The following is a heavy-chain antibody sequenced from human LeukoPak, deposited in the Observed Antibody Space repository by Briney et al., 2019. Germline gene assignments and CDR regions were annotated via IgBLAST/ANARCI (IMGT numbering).Heavy chain of an antibody. Sequence: PSETLSLTCTVSGGSISSSSYYWGWIRQPPGKGLEWIGSIYYSGSTYYNPSLKSRVTISVDTSKNQFSLKLSSVTAADTAVYYCASIYDSSGYRAINFDYWGQGTLVTVSS. CDR1: GGSISSSSYY. V-gene: IGHV4-39*01. CDR2: IYYSGST. J-gene: IGHJ4*02. CDR3: ASIYDSSGYRAINFDY. D-gene: IGHD3-22*01.